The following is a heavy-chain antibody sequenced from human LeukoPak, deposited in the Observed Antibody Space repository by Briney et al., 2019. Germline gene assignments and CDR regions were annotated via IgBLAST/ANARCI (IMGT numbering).Heavy chain of an antibody. Sequence: SETLSLTCTVSGYSISSGYYWGWIRQPPGKGLEWIGSIYHSGSTYYNPSLKSRVTISVDTSKNQFSLKLSPVTAADTAVYYCARGYGSWYYYYYYMDVWGKGTTVTVSS. J-gene: IGHJ6*03. CDR2: IYHSGST. V-gene: IGHV4-38-2*02. CDR3: ARGYGSWYYYYYYMDV. D-gene: IGHD6-13*01. CDR1: GYSISSGYY.